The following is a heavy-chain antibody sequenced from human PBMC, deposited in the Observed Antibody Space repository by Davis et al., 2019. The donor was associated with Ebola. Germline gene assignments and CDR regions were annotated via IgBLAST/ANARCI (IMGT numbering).Heavy chain of an antibody. D-gene: IGHD4-11*01. CDR2: IYDDGNT. CDR1: GFTFSSYW. CDR3: AREHYSGSTFFFDY. V-gene: IGHV3-66*01. J-gene: IGHJ4*02. Sequence: PGGSLRLSCAASGFTFSSYWMTWGRQTPRKGLEWVSNIYDDGNTFYPDSVRGRFTFSRDSSKNMLSLQMNSLRAEDTAVYYCAREHYSGSTFFFDYWGQGTLVTVSS.